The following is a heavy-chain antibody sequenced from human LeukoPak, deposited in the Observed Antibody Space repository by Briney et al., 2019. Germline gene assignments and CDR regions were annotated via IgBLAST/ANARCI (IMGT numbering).Heavy chain of an antibody. Sequence: SETLSLTCAVYGGSFSGYYWSWIRQPPGKGLEWIGEINHSGSTNYNPPLKSRVTISVDTSKNQFSLKLSSVTAADTAVYYCARRIWFGESNNWFDPWGQGTLVTVSS. CDR3: ARRIWFGESNNWFDP. V-gene: IGHV4-34*01. D-gene: IGHD3-10*01. CDR1: GGSFSGYY. CDR2: INHSGST. J-gene: IGHJ5*02.